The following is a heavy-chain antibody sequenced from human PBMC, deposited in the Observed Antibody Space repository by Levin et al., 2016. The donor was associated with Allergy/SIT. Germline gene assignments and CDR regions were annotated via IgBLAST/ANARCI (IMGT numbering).Heavy chain of an antibody. CDR1: GGSFSGYY. CDR2: INHSGST. Sequence: SETLSLTCAVYGGSFSGYYWSWIRQPPGKGLEWIGEINHSGSTNYNPSLKSRVTMSVDTSKNQFSLKLSSVTAADTAVYYCARGSLVHNWFDPWGQGTLVTVSS. V-gene: IGHV4-34*01. J-gene: IGHJ5*02. D-gene: IGHD3-10*01. CDR3: ARGSLVHNWFDP.